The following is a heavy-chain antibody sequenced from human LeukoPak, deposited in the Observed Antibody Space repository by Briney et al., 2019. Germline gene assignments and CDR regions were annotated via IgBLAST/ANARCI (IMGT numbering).Heavy chain of an antibody. D-gene: IGHD4-17*01. J-gene: IGHJ4*02. V-gene: IGHV3-21*01. Sequence: GGSLRLSCAASGFTFSSYSMNWVRQAPGKGLEWVSSISSSSSYIYYADSVKGRFTISRDNAKNSLYLQMNSLRAEDTAVYYCARDSDYGDLIFDYWGQGTLVSVSS. CDR3: ARDSDYGDLIFDY. CDR2: ISSSSSYI. CDR1: GFTFSSYS.